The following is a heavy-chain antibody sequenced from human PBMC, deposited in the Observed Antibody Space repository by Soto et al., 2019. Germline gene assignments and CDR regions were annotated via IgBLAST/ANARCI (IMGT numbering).Heavy chain of an antibody. J-gene: IGHJ3*01. CDR3: AKDSFDNNGIYDPFDF. CDR1: GFNFSHYA. Sequence: PGGSLRLSCTASGFNFSHYAMNWVRQGPGKGLGWVSVIGGEAVSTKCADPVRGRCTVSRDNSKNTMYLQLDSLRDDDTAIYYCAKDSFDNNGIYDPFDFWGQGTMVTVSS. CDR2: IGGEAVST. V-gene: IGHV3-23*01. D-gene: IGHD3-3*02.